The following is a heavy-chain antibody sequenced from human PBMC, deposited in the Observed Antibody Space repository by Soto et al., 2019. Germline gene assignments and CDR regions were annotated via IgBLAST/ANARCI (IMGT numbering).Heavy chain of an antibody. V-gene: IGHV4-34*01. J-gene: IGHJ5*02. CDR3: ARVVAATRERTGWFDP. Sequence: QVQLQQWGAGLLKPSETLSLTCAVYGGSFSGYYWSWIRQPPGKGLEWIGEINHSGSTNYNPSLKSRVTISVDTSKKQFSLQPSSVTAADTAVYYCARVVAATRERTGWFDPWGQGTLVTVSS. CDR1: GGSFSGYY. CDR2: INHSGST. D-gene: IGHD2-15*01.